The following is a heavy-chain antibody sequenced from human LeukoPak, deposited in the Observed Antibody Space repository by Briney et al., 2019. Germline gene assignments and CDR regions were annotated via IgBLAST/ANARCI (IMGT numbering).Heavy chain of an antibody. V-gene: IGHV1-2*02. D-gene: IGHD1-1*01. CDR3: ARDGVQLERRSYYYYMDV. CDR2: INPNSGGT. J-gene: IGHJ6*03. Sequence: GASVKVSCKASGYTFTGYYMRWVRQAPGQGLEWMGWINPNSGGTNYAQKFQGRVTMTRDTSISTAYMELSRLRSDDTAVYYCARDGVQLERRSYYYYMDVWGKGTTVTVSS. CDR1: GYTFTGYY.